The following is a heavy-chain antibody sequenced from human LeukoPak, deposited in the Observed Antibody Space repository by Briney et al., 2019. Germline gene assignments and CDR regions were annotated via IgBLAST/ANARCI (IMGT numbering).Heavy chain of an antibody. D-gene: IGHD3-9*01. CDR2: ISGSGGST. J-gene: IGHJ4*02. V-gene: IGHV3-23*01. CDR3: AKHPRVYDILTGYYDY. CDR1: RFTFSNYA. Sequence: GGSLRLSCAASRFTFSNYAMSWVRQAPGKGLEWVSTISGSGGSTYYADSVKGRFAISRDNSKNTLYLQMNSLRAEDTAVYYCAKHPRVYDILTGYYDYWGQGTLVTVSS.